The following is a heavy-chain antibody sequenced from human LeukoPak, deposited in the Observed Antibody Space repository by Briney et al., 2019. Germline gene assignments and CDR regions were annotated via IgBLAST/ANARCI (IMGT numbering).Heavy chain of an antibody. Sequence: GGSLRLSCAASGSTVSSNYMAWVRQAPGKGLEWVSVIYDGGFTDYTDSVKGRFTISRDNSKNTLYLQMNSLRAEDTAVYYCARGNDFWSYYYMDVWGKGTTVTVSS. CDR1: GSTVSSNY. CDR3: ARGNDFWSYYYMDV. V-gene: IGHV3-66*01. J-gene: IGHJ6*03. D-gene: IGHD3-3*01. CDR2: IYDGGFT.